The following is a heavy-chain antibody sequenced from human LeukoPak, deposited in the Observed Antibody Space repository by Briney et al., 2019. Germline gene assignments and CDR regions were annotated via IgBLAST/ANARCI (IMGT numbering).Heavy chain of an antibody. J-gene: IGHJ5*02. V-gene: IGHV3-33*01. CDR1: GFIFSTYG. CDR3: ARGGYCGGGSCYPAHLNS. CDR2: VWNDVSNK. D-gene: IGHD2-15*01. Sequence: GGSLRLSCAASGFIFSTYGMDCVREAPGKGGGWVAGVWNDVSNKYYADSVKGRLPISRDNSKTPLYLQMNSLRAEATAVYYCARGGYCGGGSCYPAHLNSWGRGTLVTVSS.